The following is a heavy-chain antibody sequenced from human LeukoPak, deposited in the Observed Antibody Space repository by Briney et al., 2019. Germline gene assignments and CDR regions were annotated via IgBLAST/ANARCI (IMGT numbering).Heavy chain of an antibody. Sequence: SETLSLTCTVSGGSISHSGFYWGWIRQPPGKGLEWIVSIHYNGRTYYNPSLRSRVTISVDMSKNQFSLRLSSVTAADTAVYYCARLVTSSDPDYFDYWGQGSLVTVSS. CDR2: IHYNGRT. D-gene: IGHD3-22*01. V-gene: IGHV4-39*01. CDR1: GGSISHSGFY. J-gene: IGHJ4*02. CDR3: ARLVTSSDPDYFDY.